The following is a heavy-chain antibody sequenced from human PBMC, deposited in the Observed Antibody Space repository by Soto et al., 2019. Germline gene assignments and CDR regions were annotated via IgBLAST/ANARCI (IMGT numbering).Heavy chain of an antibody. D-gene: IGHD4-4*01. Sequence: SETLSLTCAVSGGSISSGGYSWSWIRQPPGKGLEWIGYIYHSGNTYYNPSLKSRITISIDRSKNQLSLKLSSVTAADTAVYYCARGMTTVTTLDYWGQGTLVTVSS. J-gene: IGHJ4*02. CDR1: GGSISSGGYS. CDR3: ARGMTTVTTLDY. CDR2: IYHSGNT. V-gene: IGHV4-30-2*01.